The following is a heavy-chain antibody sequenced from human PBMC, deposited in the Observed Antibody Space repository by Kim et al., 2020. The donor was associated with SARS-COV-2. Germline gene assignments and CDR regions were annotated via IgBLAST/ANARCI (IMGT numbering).Heavy chain of an antibody. J-gene: IGHJ4*02. V-gene: IGHV2-70*01. CDR1: GFSLSTSGMC. D-gene: IGHD3-16*02. Sequence: SGPTLVNPTQTLTLTCTFSGFSLSTSGMCVSWIRQPPGKALEWLALIDWDDDKYYSTSLKTRLTISKDTSKNQVVLTMTNMDPVDTATYYCARIPYDYVWGSYRDFDYWGQGTLVTVSS. CDR2: IDWDDDK. CDR3: ARIPYDYVWGSYRDFDY.